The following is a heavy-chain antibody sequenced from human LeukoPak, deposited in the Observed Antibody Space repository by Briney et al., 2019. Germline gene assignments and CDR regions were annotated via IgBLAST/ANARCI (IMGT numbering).Heavy chain of an antibody. D-gene: IGHD3-10*02. Sequence: GGSLRLSCAASGFTFSSYEMNWVRQAPGKGLEWVSYISSSGSTIYYADSVKGRFTISRDNAKNSLYLQMNSLRAEDTVVYYCAELGITMIGGVWGKGTTVTISS. CDR3: AELGITMIGGV. J-gene: IGHJ6*04. CDR2: ISSSGSTI. CDR1: GFTFSSYE. V-gene: IGHV3-48*03.